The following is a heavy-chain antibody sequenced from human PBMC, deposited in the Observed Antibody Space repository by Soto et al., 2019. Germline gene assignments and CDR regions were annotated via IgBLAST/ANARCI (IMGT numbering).Heavy chain of an antibody. CDR3: PRFRGSHTRGLDY. CDR1: GFTFSDHY. V-gene: IGHV3-72*01. D-gene: IGHD1-26*01. Sequence: EVQLVESGGGLVQPGGSLRLSCAASGFTFSDHYMDWVRQAPGKGLEWVGRSRNKANSYSTEYAASVKGRFTISRDKSKNLLYRKLNSLKTEETSGYYGPRFRGSHTRGLDYWGQGTLVTVSS. CDR2: SRNKANSYST. J-gene: IGHJ4*02.